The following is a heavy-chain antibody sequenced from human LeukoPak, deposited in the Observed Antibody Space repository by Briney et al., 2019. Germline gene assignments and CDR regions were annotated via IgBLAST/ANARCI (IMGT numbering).Heavy chain of an antibody. V-gene: IGHV4-61*01. CDR2: IYYSGST. CDR3: ARITGGSGWYYFDY. Sequence: SETLSLTCTVSGDSVSSGTYYWSWIRQPPGKGLEWIGYIYYSGSTNYNPSLKSRVTISVDTSKNKFSLKLSSVTAADTAVYYCARITGGSGWYYFDYWGQGTLVTVSS. J-gene: IGHJ4*02. D-gene: IGHD6-19*01. CDR1: GDSVSSGTYY.